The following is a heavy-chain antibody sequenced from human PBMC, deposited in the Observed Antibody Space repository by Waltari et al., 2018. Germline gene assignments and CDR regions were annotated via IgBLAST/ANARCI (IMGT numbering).Heavy chain of an antibody. CDR1: GGSFSGYY. CDR3: ARRDRSQYYYGFFPCWFDP. CDR2: INHSGNT. D-gene: IGHD3-10*01. Sequence: QVQLQQWGAGLLKPSETLSLTCAVYGGSFSGYYWSWIRQPPGKGLEWIGEINHSGNTNYYPSLKSRGTISVDTSKNQFSLKLSSVTAADTAVYYCARRDRSQYYYGFFPCWFDPWGQGTLVTVSS. J-gene: IGHJ5*02. V-gene: IGHV4-34*01.